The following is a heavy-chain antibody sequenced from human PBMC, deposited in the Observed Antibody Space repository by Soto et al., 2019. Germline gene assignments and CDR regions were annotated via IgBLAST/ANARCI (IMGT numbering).Heavy chain of an antibody. CDR2: IIPIFGTA. J-gene: IGHJ6*02. V-gene: IGHV1-69*13. Sequence: ASVKVSCKASGGTFSSYAISWVRQAPGQGLEWMGGIIPIFGTANYAQKFQGRVTITADESTSTAYMELSSLRSEDTAVYYCARVSMVRGVIISDYYYYGMDVWGQGTTVTVSS. D-gene: IGHD3-10*01. CDR3: ARVSMVRGVIISDYYYYGMDV. CDR1: GGTFSSYA.